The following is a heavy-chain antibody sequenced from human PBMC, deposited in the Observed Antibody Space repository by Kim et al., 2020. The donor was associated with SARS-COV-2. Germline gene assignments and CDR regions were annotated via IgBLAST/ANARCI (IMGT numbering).Heavy chain of an antibody. V-gene: IGHV1-18*01. CDR3: ARRTDIVGAISFDY. J-gene: IGHJ4*02. D-gene: IGHD1-26*01. Sequence: AQKLQGRVTMTTDTSTSTAYMELRSLRSDDTAVYYCARRTDIVGAISFDYWGQGTLVTVSS.